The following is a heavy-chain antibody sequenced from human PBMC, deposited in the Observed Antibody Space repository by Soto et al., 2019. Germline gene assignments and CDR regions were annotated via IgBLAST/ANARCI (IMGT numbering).Heavy chain of an antibody. V-gene: IGHV3-30*04. CDR1: GFTFSSYT. CDR2: VSYDGTNT. D-gene: IGHD6-25*01. Sequence: QVQLVESGGGGVQPGKSLRLSCAASGFTFSSYTMHWVRQAPGRGLQWVAVVSYDGTNTYYEDSVRGRFTISRDNSNSTTYLQMNNLRGDDTADYYCVEAAMWTGKCFESWGRGTRVTVSS. J-gene: IGHJ4*02. CDR3: VEAAMWTGKCFES.